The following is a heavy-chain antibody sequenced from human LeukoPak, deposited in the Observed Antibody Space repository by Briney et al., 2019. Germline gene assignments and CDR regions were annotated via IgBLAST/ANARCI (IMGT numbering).Heavy chain of an antibody. CDR3: ARGGRGYYPLDY. V-gene: IGHV3-33*08. D-gene: IGHD3-3*01. CDR2: IWYDGSNK. J-gene: IGHJ4*02. Sequence: GGSLRLSCAASGFTVSSNYMSWVRQAPGKGLEWVAVIWYDGSNKYYADSVKGRFTISRDNSKNTLYLQMNSLRAEDTAVYYCARGGRGYYPLDYWGQGTLVTVSS. CDR1: GFTVSSNY.